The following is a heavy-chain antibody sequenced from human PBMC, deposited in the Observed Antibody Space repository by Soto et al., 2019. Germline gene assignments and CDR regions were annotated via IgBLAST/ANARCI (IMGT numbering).Heavy chain of an antibody. D-gene: IGHD4-17*01. CDR3: ARQQGRSAVTIFDS. CDR1: GFTFGSYW. Sequence: PGGSLRLSCAASGFTFGSYWMTWVRQAPGKGLEWVANIKQDGSEKYYVDSVKGRFTISRDIAKNSLYLQMNSVRAEDTALYYCARQQGRSAVTIFDSWGQGTLVTVSS. V-gene: IGHV3-7*05. J-gene: IGHJ4*02. CDR2: IKQDGSEK.